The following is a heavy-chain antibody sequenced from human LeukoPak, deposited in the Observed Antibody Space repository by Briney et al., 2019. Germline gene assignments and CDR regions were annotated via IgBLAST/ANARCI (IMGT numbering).Heavy chain of an antibody. CDR2: VYHSGST. D-gene: IGHD3-3*01. CDR1: GYSISSGYY. Sequence: SETLSLTCAVSGYSISSGYYWGWIRQPPGKGLEWIGSVYHSGSTYSNPSLRSRVTISVDMSKNQFSLKLSSVTAADTAVYYCARELFWSGYHFDYWGQGTLVTVSS. V-gene: IGHV4-38-2*02. CDR3: ARELFWSGYHFDY. J-gene: IGHJ4*02.